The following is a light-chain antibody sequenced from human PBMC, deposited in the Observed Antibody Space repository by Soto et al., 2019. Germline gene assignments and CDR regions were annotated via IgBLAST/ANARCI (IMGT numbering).Light chain of an antibody. CDR2: DVT. Sequence: QSALTQPASVSGSPGQSITISCTGTSSDVGGFNRVSWYQLRPGKAPKLMICDVTNRPSGVSNRFSGSKSGNTASLTISGLQAEDEADYYCSSCTTSTPHWVFVTRTKLTVL. V-gene: IGLV2-14*03. J-gene: IGLJ1*01. CDR1: SSDVGGFNR. CDR3: SSCTTSTPHWV.